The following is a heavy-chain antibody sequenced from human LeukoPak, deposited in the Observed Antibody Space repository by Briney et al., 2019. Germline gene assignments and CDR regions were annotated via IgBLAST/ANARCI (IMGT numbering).Heavy chain of an antibody. Sequence: GASVKVSCKASGGTFSSYAISWVRQAPGQGLEWMGRIIPILGIANYAQKFQGRVTITADKSTSTAYMELSSLRSEDTAVYYCASLLDYYDSSGYYYYGMDVWGQGTTVTVSS. CDR2: IIPILGIA. J-gene: IGHJ6*02. CDR3: ASLLDYYDSSGYYYYGMDV. CDR1: GGTFSSYA. D-gene: IGHD3-22*01. V-gene: IGHV1-69*04.